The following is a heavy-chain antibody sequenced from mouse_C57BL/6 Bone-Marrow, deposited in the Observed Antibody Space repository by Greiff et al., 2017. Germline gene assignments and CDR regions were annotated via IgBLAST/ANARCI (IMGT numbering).Heavy chain of an antibody. CDR1: GFNIKNTY. J-gene: IGHJ2*01. CDR2: IDPANGNT. Sequence: VQLQQSVAELVRPGASVKLSCTASGFNIKNTYMHWVKQRPEQGLEWIGRIDPANGNTKYAPKFQGKATITAETSSNTAYLQLSSLTSEDTAIYYCARRYYYGSSPYYFDYWGQGTTLTVSS. D-gene: IGHD1-1*01. V-gene: IGHV14-3*01. CDR3: ARRYYYGSSPYYFDY.